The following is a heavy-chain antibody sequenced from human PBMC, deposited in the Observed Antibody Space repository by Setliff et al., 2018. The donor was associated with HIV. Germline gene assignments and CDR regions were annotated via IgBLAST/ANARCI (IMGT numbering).Heavy chain of an antibody. J-gene: IGHJ5*02. D-gene: IGHD2-2*01. V-gene: IGHV4-59*01. CDR2: IYDSGRT. Sequence: PSETLSLTCTVSGGSISSNDWSWIRQPPGKGLELIGYIYDSGRTNYNPSLKSRVTISLDTSKNQLSLKLTSVTAADTAVYYCARGGTSSNWFDPWGQGTLVTVSS. CDR1: GGSISSND. CDR3: ARGGTSSNWFDP.